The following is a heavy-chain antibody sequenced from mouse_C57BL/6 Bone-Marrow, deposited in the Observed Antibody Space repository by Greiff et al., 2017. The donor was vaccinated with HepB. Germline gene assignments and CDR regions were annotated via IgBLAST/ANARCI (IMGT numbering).Heavy chain of an antibody. CDR1: GISITTGNYR. CDR2: IYYSGTI. J-gene: IGHJ2*01. Sequence: DVKLQESGPGLVKPSQTVFLTCTVTGISITTGNYRWSWIRQFPGNKLEWIGYIYYSGTITYKPSLTSRTTITRDTPKNQFFLEMNSMTAEDTATYYCARDITTVVPYYFDYWGQGTTLTVSS. CDR3: ARDITTVVPYYFDY. D-gene: IGHD1-1*01. V-gene: IGHV3-5*01.